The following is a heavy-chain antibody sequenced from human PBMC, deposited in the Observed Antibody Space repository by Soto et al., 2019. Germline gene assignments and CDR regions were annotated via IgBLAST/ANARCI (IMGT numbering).Heavy chain of an antibody. CDR3: ARHGFGPLHGLVDV. J-gene: IGHJ6*02. CDR2: INYDGYS. CDR1: GGSITNYY. V-gene: IGHV4-59*08. Sequence: QVQLLESGPGLVKPSETLSLTCTVSGGSITNYYCSWFRQPPGKGLEWIGYINYDGYSAYNLSLKRRVTLSRDASKTQFSLMLESVTATDTAVYYCARHGFGPLHGLVDVWGPGTTVIVSS. D-gene: IGHD3-10*01.